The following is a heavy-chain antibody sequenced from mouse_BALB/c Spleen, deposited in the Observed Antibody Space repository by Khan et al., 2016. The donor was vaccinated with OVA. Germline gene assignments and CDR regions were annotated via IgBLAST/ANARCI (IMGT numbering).Heavy chain of an antibody. J-gene: IGHJ3*01. CDR1: GFNIKDYY. V-gene: IGHV14-1*02. Sequence: MQLEESGTELVRPGALVKLSCKTSGFNIKDYYMHWVKQRPEQGLEWIGWIDPENGNSIYDPKFQGKASLTADTSSNTAYLQLSSLTSEDTAVYYCARDGYSPWFAYWGQGTLVAVSA. CDR2: IDPENGNS. CDR3: ARDGYSPWFAY. D-gene: IGHD2-3*01.